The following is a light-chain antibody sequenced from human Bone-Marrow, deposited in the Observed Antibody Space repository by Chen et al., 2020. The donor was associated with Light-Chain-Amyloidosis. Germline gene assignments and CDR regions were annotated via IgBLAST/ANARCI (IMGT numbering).Light chain of an antibody. CDR2: QDE. CDR3: QAWDNSAAV. Sequence: SYELTQPLSVSVSLGQTASITCSGDRLGHRYAYWYRQKPGQSPVLVIYQDEKRPSGIPERFSGSNSGSAADLTISGTQAVDEADYYCQAWDNSAAVVGGGTKLTVL. J-gene: IGLJ2*01. V-gene: IGLV3-1*01. CDR1: RLGHRY.